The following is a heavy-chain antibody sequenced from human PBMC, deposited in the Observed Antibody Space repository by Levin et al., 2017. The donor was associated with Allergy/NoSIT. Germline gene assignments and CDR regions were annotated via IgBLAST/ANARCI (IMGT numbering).Heavy chain of an antibody. CDR2: ISGSGSPI. V-gene: IGHV3-48*01. J-gene: IGHJ3*01. D-gene: IGHD2-8*01. Sequence: LGESLKISCAASGFPFTNYHMNWVRQAPGKGLEWISYISGSGSPIYYAESVKGRFTISRDNAKNSLYLQMNSLRAEDTAVYYCARENGVDAFDVWGQGTMVTVSS. CDR1: GFPFTNYH. CDR3: ARENGVDAFDV.